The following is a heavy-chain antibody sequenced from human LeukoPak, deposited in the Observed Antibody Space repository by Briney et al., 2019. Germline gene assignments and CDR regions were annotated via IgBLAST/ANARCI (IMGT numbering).Heavy chain of an antibody. D-gene: IGHD5-18*01. V-gene: IGHV3-53*01. J-gene: IGHJ6*03. Sequence: GGSLRLSYAASGFTVSSNYMSWVRQAPGKGLEWVSVIYSGGSTYYADSVKGRFTISRDNSKNTLYLQMNSLRAEDTAVYYCAREGGYSYGTGYYYYYYMDVWGKGTTVTVSS. CDR2: IYSGGST. CDR3: AREGGYSYGTGYYYYYYMDV. CDR1: GFTVSSNY.